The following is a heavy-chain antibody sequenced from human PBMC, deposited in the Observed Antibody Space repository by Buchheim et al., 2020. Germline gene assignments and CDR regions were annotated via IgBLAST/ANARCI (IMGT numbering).Heavy chain of an antibody. V-gene: IGHV3-33*01. CDR2: IWYDETNK. CDR1: GFTFSSYG. CDR3: ARGAGSGWPRDGLDV. Sequence: QVQLVESGGGVVQPGRSLRLSCAASGFTFSSYGMHWVRQAPGKGLEWVALIWYDETNKYYADSVKGRFTVPSDRSTNTLYLQMDSLRAEDTAVYYCARGAGSGWPRDGLDVWGQGTT. J-gene: IGHJ6*02. D-gene: IGHD6-19*01.